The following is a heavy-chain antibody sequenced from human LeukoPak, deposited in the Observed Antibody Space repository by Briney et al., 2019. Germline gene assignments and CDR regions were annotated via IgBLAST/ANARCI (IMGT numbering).Heavy chain of an antibody. CDR3: ARVKSGSYPPERDSPQHNWFDP. D-gene: IGHD1-26*01. J-gene: IGHJ5*02. Sequence: SETLSLTCAVYGGSFSGYYWSWIRQPPGKGLEWIGEINHSGSTNYNPSLKSRVTISVDTSKNQFSLKLSSVTAADTAVYYCARVKSGSYPPERDSPQHNWFDPWGQGTLVTVSS. V-gene: IGHV4-34*01. CDR2: INHSGST. CDR1: GGSFSGYY.